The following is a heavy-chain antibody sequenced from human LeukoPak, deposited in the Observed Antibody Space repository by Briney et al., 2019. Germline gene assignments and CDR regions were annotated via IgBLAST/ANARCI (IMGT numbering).Heavy chain of an antibody. V-gene: IGHV3-7*01. CDR2: INQDGSAQ. Sequence: GGSLRLSCAASGFTSGTSWMSWVGHAPGKGLEWVANINQDGSAQYYVDSVKGRFTISRDSAKSSLYLQMNSLRAEDTAVYYCARSARWGQGTLVTVSS. CDR1: GFTSGTSW. J-gene: IGHJ4*02. CDR3: ARSAR.